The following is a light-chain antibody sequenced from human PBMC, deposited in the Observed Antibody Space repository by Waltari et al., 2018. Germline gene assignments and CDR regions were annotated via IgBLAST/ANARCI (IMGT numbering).Light chain of an antibody. CDR3: CSYAGRYTWV. V-gene: IGLV2-11*01. CDR1: SSDVGGYNF. J-gene: IGLJ3*02. CDR2: DVS. Sequence: QSALTQPRSVSGSPGPSVPISCPGTSSDVGGYNFFPWYQQHPGKAPKFMIYDVSQRPSGVPDRFSGSKSANTASLTISGLQAEDEADYYCCSYAGRYTWVFGGGTKLTVL.